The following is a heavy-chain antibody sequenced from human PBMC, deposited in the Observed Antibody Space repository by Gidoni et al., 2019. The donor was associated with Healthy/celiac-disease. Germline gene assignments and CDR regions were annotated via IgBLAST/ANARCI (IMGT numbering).Heavy chain of an antibody. CDR1: GYTFPSYD. V-gene: IGHV1-8*01. D-gene: IGHD3-3*01. J-gene: IGHJ6*02. CDR3: ARVGVSYDFWSGYYIDYYGMDV. Sequence: QVQLVQSGAEVKKPGASVKVSCKASGYTFPSYDINWVRQATGQGLEWMGWMNPNSGNTVYAQQFQGRVTMTRNTSISTAYMELSSLRSEDTAVYYCARVGVSYDFWSGYYIDYYGMDVWGQGTTVTVSS. CDR2: MNPNSGNT.